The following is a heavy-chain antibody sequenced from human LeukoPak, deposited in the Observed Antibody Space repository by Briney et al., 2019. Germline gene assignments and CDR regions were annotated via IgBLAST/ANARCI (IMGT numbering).Heavy chain of an antibody. CDR3: ARDRRIAAAAQDPYHGY. J-gene: IGHJ4*02. CDR1: GYTFTSYG. Sequence: GASVKVSCKASGYTFTSYGISWVRQAPGQGLEWMGWISAYNGNTNYAQKLQGRVTMTTDTSTSTAYMELRSLRSDDTAVYYCARDRRIAAAAQDPYHGYWGQGTLVTVSS. D-gene: IGHD6-13*01. V-gene: IGHV1-18*01. CDR2: ISAYNGNT.